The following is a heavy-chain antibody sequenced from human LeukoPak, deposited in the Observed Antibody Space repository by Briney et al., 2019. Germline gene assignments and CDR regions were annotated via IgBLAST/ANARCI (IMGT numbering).Heavy chain of an antibody. CDR1: GGSINSYY. CDR2: ISYSGST. J-gene: IGHJ3*02. V-gene: IGHV4-59*01. D-gene: IGHD1-26*01. CDR3: ATSHTGRYHDAFDI. Sequence: SETLSLTCSVSGGSINSYYWNWIRQPPGKGLEWVGYISYSGSTAYNPSLRSRVTISADTSRNQFSFKLTSVTAADTDVYYCATSHTGRYHDAFDIWGQGKMVTVSS.